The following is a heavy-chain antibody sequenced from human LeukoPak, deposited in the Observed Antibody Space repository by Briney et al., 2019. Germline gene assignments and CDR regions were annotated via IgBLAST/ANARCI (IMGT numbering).Heavy chain of an antibody. CDR3: AKQANGVCDH. CDR1: GGSITRFLYS. D-gene: IGHD2-8*01. CDR2: IYYSGST. V-gene: IGHV4-39*01. Sequence: NPSETLSLTCTVSGGSITRFLYSWGWIRQPPGKGLEWIGTIYYSGSTARNPSLKSQLTISLDASKKHCSLTLTSVTAADTAFYYCAKQANGVCDHWGQGTLVSVSS. J-gene: IGHJ4*02.